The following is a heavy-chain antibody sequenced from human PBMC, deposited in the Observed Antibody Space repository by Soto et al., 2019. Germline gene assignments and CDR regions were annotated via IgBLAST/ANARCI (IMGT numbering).Heavy chain of an antibody. CDR3: ARRRDYIWGSYRYEFDY. V-gene: IGHV4-39*01. D-gene: IGHD3-16*02. CDR1: GGSISSSSYY. J-gene: IGHJ4*02. Sequence: PSETLSLTCTVSGGSISSSSYYWGWIRQPPGKGLEWIGSIYYSGSTYYNTSLKSRVTISVDTSKNQFSLKLSSVTAADTAVYYCARRRDYIWGSYRYEFDYWGQGTLVTVSS. CDR2: IYYSGST.